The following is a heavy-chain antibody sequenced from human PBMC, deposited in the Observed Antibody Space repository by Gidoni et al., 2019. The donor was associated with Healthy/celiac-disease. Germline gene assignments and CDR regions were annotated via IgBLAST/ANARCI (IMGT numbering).Heavy chain of an antibody. D-gene: IGHD2-2*01. CDR1: VGSISSSNW. CDR2: IYHSGST. J-gene: IGHJ3*02. Sequence: QVQLQESGPGLVKPSGTLSLTCAVSVGSISSSNWWSWVRQPPGKGLEWIGEIYHSGSTNYNPSLKSRVTISVDKSKNQFSLKLSSVTAADTAVYYCARLPQDIVVVPAAEDDAFDIWGQGTMVTVSS. V-gene: IGHV4-4*02. CDR3: ARLPQDIVVVPAAEDDAFDI.